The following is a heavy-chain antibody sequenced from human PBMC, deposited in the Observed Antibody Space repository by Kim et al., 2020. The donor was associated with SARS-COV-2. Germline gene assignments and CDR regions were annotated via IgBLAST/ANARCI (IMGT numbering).Heavy chain of an antibody. Sequence: SETLSLTCTVSGGSISSYYWSWIRQPPGKGLEWIGYIYYSGSTNYNPSLKSRVTISVDTSKNQFSLKLSSVTAADTAVYYCARDLGVAAAGQDGNDAFDIWGQGTMVTVSS. CDR1: GGSISSYY. J-gene: IGHJ3*02. V-gene: IGHV4-59*01. D-gene: IGHD6-13*01. CDR2: IYYSGST. CDR3: ARDLGVAAAGQDGNDAFDI.